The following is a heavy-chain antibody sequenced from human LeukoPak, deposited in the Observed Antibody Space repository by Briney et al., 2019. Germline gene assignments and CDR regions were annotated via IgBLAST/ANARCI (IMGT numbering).Heavy chain of an antibody. CDR1: GFPLETNA. V-gene: IGHV3-23*01. CDR2: IGNTET. CDR3: AKHWIQSNRVFDCFDS. Sequence: QTGGSLSLSCATSGFPLETNAMSWVRQAPGKGLEWVATIGNTETFYADSVTGRFTISRDNSKNTVNLQMNRLRVEDTAIYYCAKHWIQSNRVFDCFDSWGQGTLATVSS. D-gene: IGHD5-18*01. J-gene: IGHJ4*02.